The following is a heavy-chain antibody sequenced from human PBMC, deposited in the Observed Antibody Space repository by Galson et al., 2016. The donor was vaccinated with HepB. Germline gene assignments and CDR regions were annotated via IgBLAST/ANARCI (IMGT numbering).Heavy chain of an antibody. J-gene: IGHJ3*01. CDR3: ARGVGDSGGFSAFDV. CDR2: IDWDDDK. Sequence: PALVKPTQTLTLTCTFSGFSLTTTGMSVTWIRQPPGKTLEWLAVIDWDDDKYYSTSLKTRLTISRDTSKNQVVLTMTNMGPVDTATYYCARGVGDSGGFSAFDVWGQGTLVTVSP. D-gene: IGHD2-8*01. V-gene: IGHV2-70*01. CDR1: GFSLTTTGMS.